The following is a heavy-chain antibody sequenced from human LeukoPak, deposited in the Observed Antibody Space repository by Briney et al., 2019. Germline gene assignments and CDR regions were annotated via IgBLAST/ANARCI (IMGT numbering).Heavy chain of an antibody. V-gene: IGHV4-59*12. J-gene: IGHJ4*02. D-gene: IGHD2-15*01. CDR3: ARDGGCSGGSCYEDYFDY. CDR1: GGSISSYY. CDR2: IYYSGST. Sequence: SETLSLTCTVSGGSISSYYWSWIRQPPGKGLEWIGYIYYSGSTNYNPSLESRVTISVDTSKNQFSLKLSSVTAADTAVYYCARDGGCSGGSCYEDYFDYWGQGTLVTVSS.